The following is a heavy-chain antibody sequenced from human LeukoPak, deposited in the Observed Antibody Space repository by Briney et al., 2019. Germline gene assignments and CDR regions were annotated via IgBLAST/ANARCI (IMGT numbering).Heavy chain of an antibody. CDR3: ARGGYCSSTSCYHA. CDR2: INHSGST. J-gene: IGHJ4*02. D-gene: IGHD2-2*01. Sequence: PSETLSLTCGVYGGSFSGYYWSWIRQPPGKGLEWIGEINHSGSTNYNPSLKSRVTISVDTSKNQFSLKLSSVTAADTAVYYCARGGYCSSTSCYHAWGQGTLVTVSS. V-gene: IGHV4-34*01. CDR1: GGSFSGYY.